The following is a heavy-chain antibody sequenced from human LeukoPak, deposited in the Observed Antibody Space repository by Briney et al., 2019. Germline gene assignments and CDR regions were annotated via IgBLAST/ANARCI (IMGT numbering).Heavy chain of an antibody. J-gene: IGHJ4*02. CDR3: TTDPYCGGDCQLWY. V-gene: IGHV3-15*01. CDR2: IKSETDGGTT. D-gene: IGHD2-21*02. Sequence: PGGSLRLSCAASGFTVSSNHMSWVRQAPGKGLEWVGRIKSETDGGTTDYAAPVKGRFTISRDDSKNTLYLQMNSLKTEDTAVYYCTTDPYCGGDCQLWYWGQGTLVTVSS. CDR1: GFTVSSNH.